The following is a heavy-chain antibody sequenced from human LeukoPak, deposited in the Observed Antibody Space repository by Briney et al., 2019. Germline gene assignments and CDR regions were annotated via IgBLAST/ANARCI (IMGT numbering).Heavy chain of an antibody. J-gene: IGHJ4*02. CDR1: GFSFSSST. D-gene: IGHD2-15*01. CDR3: ARDRRGGYCSGNTCYSGFDY. Sequence: GTSLRLSCAASGFSFSSSTLHWVRRAPGKGLEWVALISYDGSNKYYGDSVKGRFTISRDNSKNTLYLQVNSLRPEDTAVYYCARDRRGGYCSGNTCYSGFDYWGQGTLVTVSS. V-gene: IGHV3-30-3*01. CDR2: ISYDGSNK.